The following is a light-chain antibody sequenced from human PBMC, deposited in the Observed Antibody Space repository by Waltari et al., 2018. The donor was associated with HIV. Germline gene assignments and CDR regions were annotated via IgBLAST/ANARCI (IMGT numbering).Light chain of an antibody. CDR3: QSYDSNLSGATV. Sequence: QSVLTQPPSVSGAPGQRVTISCTGSSSNIGAGYDVHWYQQLPGTAPKVLIYGNSNRPSGVPDRFSGSKSGTSASLAITGLQAEYEADYYCQSYDSNLSGATVFGTGTKVTVL. J-gene: IGLJ1*01. CDR1: SSNIGAGYD. CDR2: GNS. V-gene: IGLV1-40*01.